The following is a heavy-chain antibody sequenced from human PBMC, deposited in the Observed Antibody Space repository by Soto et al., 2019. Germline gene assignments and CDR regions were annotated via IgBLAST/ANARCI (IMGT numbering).Heavy chain of an antibody. V-gene: IGHV1-69*12. CDR2: IIPIFGTA. CDR3: ATGRTIFGPDAFDI. J-gene: IGHJ3*02. Sequence: QVQLVQSGAEVKKPGSSVKVSCKASGGTFSSYAISWVRQAPGQGLEWMGGIIPIFGTANYAQKFQGRVTITADESTSTAYIEPSSLRSADTAVYYCATGRTIFGPDAFDIWGQGTMVTVSS. D-gene: IGHD3-3*01. CDR1: GGTFSSYA.